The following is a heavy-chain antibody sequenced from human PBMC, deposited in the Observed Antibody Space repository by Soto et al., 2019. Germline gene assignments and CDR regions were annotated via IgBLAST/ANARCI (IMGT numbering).Heavy chain of an antibody. CDR1: GASFSCNTAS. Sequence: SQTLSLTCTISGASFSCNTASWNRIGQSPSRGLEWLGRTYFRSKWYNDYAVSVKSRIIINPDKSTTPFSLQLNSVAPEDTAVYFCAKGDNLGPKTGYAFDPWGQGIMVTVSS. CDR2: TYFRSKWYN. J-gene: IGHJ5*02. V-gene: IGHV6-1*01. D-gene: IGHD5-12*01. CDR3: AKGDNLGPKTGYAFDP.